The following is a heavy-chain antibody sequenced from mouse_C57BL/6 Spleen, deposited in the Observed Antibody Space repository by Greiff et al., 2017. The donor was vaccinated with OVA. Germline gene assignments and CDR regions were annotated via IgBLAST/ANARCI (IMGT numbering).Heavy chain of an antibody. V-gene: IGHV1-50*01. J-gene: IGHJ4*01. CDR3: ARWGTTVVEDAMDY. Sequence: QVQLQQPGAELVKPGASVKLSCKASGYTFTSYWMQWVKQRPGQGLEWIGEIDPSDSYTNYNQKFKGKATLTVDTSSSTAYMQLSSLTSEDSAVYDCARWGTTVVEDAMDYWGQGTSVTVSS. CDR2: IDPSDSYT. CDR1: GYTFTSYW. D-gene: IGHD1-1*01.